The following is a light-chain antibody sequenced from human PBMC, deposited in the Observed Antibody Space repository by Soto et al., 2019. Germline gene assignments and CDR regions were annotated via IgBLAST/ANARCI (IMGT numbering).Light chain of an antibody. CDR3: HKYGKT. V-gene: IGKV3-20*01. Sequence: EIVLTQSPGTLSLSPGERATLSCRASQSVSSSYLAWYQQKPGQAPRLLIYGASSRATGIPDRFSGSGSGTDFTLTISRLEPEDFAVYYCHKYGKTFCQGTKVEIK. CDR2: GAS. CDR1: QSVSSSY. J-gene: IGKJ1*01.